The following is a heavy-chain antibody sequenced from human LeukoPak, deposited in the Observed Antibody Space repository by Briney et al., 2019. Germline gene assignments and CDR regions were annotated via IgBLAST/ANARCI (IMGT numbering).Heavy chain of an antibody. CDR3: AKGGWLRHYFDY. CDR1: GFTFSSYG. V-gene: IGHV3-30*02. CDR2: IRYDGSNK. D-gene: IGHD5-12*01. Sequence: PGGSLRLSCAASGFTFSSYGMHWVRQAPGRGLEWVAFIRYDGSNKYYADSVKGRFTISRDNSKNTLYLQMNSLRAEDTAVYYCAKGGWLRHYFDYWGQGTLVTVSS. J-gene: IGHJ4*02.